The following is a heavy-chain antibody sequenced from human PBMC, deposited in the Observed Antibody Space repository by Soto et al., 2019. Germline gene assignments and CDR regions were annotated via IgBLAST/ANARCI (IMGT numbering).Heavy chain of an antibody. CDR2: IYYSGST. Sequence: SETLSLTCTVSGGSISSYYWSWIRQPPGKGLEWIGYIYYSGSTNYNPSLKSRVTISVDTSKNQFSLRLSSVTAADTAVYYCARHARHDYGDYGLDYYYYMDVWGKGTTVTVSS. V-gene: IGHV4-59*08. J-gene: IGHJ6*03. CDR3: ARHARHDYGDYGLDYYYYMDV. CDR1: GGSISSYY. D-gene: IGHD4-17*01.